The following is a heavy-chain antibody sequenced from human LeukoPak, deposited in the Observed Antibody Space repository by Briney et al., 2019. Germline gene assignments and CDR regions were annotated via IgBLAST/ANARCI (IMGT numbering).Heavy chain of an antibody. CDR2: ISYDGSNK. J-gene: IGHJ4*02. CDR1: GFTFSSYG. V-gene: IGHV3-30*18. D-gene: IGHD2-21*02. Sequence: PGRSLRLSCAASGFTFSSYGMHWVRQAPGKGLEWVVVISYDGSNKYYADSVKGRFTISRDNSKNTLYLQMNSLRAEDTAVYYCAKVWVTASTFDYWGQGTLVTVSS. CDR3: AKVWVTASTFDY.